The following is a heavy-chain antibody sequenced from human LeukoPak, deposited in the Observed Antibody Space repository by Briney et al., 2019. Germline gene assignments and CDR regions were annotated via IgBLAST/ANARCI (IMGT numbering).Heavy chain of an antibody. Sequence: GGSLRLSCAASGFTFSSYSMNWVRQAPGKGLEWVSSISSSSSYIYYADSVKGRFTISRDNAKNSLYLQMNSLRAEDTAVYYCARDRKRYSNYVFYYYYYMDVWGKGTTVTVSS. CDR3: ARDRKRYSNYVFYYYYYMDV. CDR1: GFTFSSYS. V-gene: IGHV3-21*01. J-gene: IGHJ6*03. CDR2: ISSSSSYI. D-gene: IGHD4-11*01.